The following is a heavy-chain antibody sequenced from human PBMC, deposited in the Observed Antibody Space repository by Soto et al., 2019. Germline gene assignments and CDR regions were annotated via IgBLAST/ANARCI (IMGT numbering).Heavy chain of an antibody. CDR1: GYTFTSYY. V-gene: IGHV1-8*01. J-gene: IGHJ4*02. D-gene: IGHD3-16*02. CDR2: INPNTGYT. CDR3: VRGRVMITFGVVIVIDY. Sequence: GASVKVSCKASGYTFTSYYINWVRQATGQGLEWMGWINPNTGYTDYAQKFQGRVTLTGNTSITTAYMELSSLRSEDTAVYYCVRGRVMITFGVVIVIDYWGQGSPVTVSS.